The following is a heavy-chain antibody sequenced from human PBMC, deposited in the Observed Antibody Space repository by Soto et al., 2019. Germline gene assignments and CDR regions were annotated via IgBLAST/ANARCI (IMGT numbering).Heavy chain of an antibody. CDR1: GYTFTSYG. V-gene: IGHV1-18*04. D-gene: IGHD3-22*01. Sequence: ASVKVSCKASGYTFTSYGISWVRQAPGQGLEWMGWISAYNGNTNYAQKLQGRVTMTTDTSTSTAYMELRSLRSDDTAVYYCARDMDDSSGYCYPTDYWGQGTLVTVSS. CDR2: ISAYNGNT. J-gene: IGHJ4*02. CDR3: ARDMDDSSGYCYPTDY.